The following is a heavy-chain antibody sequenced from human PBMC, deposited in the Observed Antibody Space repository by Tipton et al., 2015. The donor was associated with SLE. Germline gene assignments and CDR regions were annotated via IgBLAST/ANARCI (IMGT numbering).Heavy chain of an antibody. CDR3: VRSVRYSSGWYGAY. CDR2: ISGGGTNT. J-gene: IGHJ4*02. CDR1: GFTLKNYA. Sequence: SLRLSCAVSGFTLKNYAMSWVRQGPDKGLEWVSNISGGGTNTYYADSVKGRFTISRDNSQNMVFLQMNSLRAEDTAVYYCVRSVRYSSGWYGAYWGQGALVTVSS. D-gene: IGHD6-19*01. V-gene: IGHV3-23*01.